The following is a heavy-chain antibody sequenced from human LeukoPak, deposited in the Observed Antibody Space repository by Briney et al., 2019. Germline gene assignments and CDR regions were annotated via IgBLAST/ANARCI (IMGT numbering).Heavy chain of an antibody. CDR1: GFTFSSYA. Sequence: GGSLRLSCAASGFTFSSYAMSWVRQAPGKGLEWVSAISGSGGSTYYADSVKGRFTISRDVSGSTLYLQMNSLRAEDTAVYYCAGAHSSSWSVFWGRGTLVTVSS. V-gene: IGHV3-23*01. D-gene: IGHD6-13*01. J-gene: IGHJ5*01. CDR2: ISGSGGST. CDR3: AGAHSSSWSVF.